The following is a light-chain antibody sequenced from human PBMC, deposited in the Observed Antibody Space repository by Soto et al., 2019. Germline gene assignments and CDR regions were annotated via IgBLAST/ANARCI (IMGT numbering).Light chain of an antibody. CDR1: SSDVGGFNY. J-gene: IGLJ1*01. CDR2: DVY. Sequence: SVLTQPASVSGSPGQSITISCTGTSSDVGGFNYVSWYQQHPGKAPKLLIFDVYSRPSGISNRFSGSKSGNTASLTISGLQAEDEADYYCSSYTTSSSYVFGAGTKFTVL. V-gene: IGLV2-14*01. CDR3: SSYTTSSSYV.